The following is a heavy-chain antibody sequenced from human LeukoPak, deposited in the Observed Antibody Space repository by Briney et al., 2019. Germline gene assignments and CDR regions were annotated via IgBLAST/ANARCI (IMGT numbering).Heavy chain of an antibody. CDR3: AKAGYGGNSASGSAFDI. Sequence: GGSLRLSCAASGFTLDDYAMHWVRQAPGKGLEWVSGISWNSGSIGYADSVKGRFTISRDNAKNSLYLQMNSLRAEDTALYYCAKAGYGGNSASGSAFDIWGQGTMVTVSS. CDR1: GFTLDDYA. CDR2: ISWNSGSI. D-gene: IGHD4-23*01. V-gene: IGHV3-9*01. J-gene: IGHJ3*02.